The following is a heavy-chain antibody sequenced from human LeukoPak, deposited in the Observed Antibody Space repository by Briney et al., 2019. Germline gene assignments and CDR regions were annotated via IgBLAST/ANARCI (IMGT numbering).Heavy chain of an antibody. CDR3: ARVWQWLVRGGFDY. Sequence: SETLSLTCAVYGGSFSGYYWSWIRQPPGKGLEWIGEINHSGSTNYNPSLKSRVTISVDTSKNQFSLKLSSVTAADTAVYYCARVWQWLVRGGFDYWGQGTLVTVSS. V-gene: IGHV4-34*01. J-gene: IGHJ4*02. CDR2: INHSGST. D-gene: IGHD6-19*01. CDR1: GGSFSGYY.